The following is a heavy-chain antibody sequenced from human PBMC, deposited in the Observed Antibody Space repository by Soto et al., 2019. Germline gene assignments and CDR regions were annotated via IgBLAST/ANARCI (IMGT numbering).Heavy chain of an antibody. CDR3: ARASYPYYHNSTACGDAFDS. CDR2: TGLGGNTI. CDR1: GFIFSDFY. Sequence: PGGSLRLSCAASGFIFSDFYMSWIRQAPGKGLEWLSYTGLGGNTIYYADSVKARFTVSRDNAKNSLYLQMNSLRVEDTAVYYCARASYPYYHNSTACGDAFDSWGQGTVVTVSS. V-gene: IGHV3-11*01. J-gene: IGHJ5*01. D-gene: IGHD3-22*01.